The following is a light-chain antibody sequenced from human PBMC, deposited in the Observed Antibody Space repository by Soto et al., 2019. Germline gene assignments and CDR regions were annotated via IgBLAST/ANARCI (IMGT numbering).Light chain of an antibody. V-gene: IGLV2-8*01. CDR1: SSDVGGYNY. CDR2: EVS. J-gene: IGLJ1*01. CDR3: SSYAGSNNSLYV. Sequence: QSVLTQPPSASGSPGQSVTISCTGTSSDVGGYNYVSWYQQHPGKAPKLMIYEVSKRPSGVPERFSGSKSGNTASLTVSGLQAEDEADYYCSSYAGSNNSLYVFGTGTQLTVL.